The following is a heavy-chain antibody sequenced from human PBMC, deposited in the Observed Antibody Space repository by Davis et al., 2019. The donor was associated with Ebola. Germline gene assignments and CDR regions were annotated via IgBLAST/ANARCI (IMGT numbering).Heavy chain of an antibody. CDR3: ASPGPVGGSYLHY. J-gene: IGHJ4*02. V-gene: IGHV1-24*01. Sequence: AASVKVSCKLSGYTLTELSIHWVRQAPGKGLEWMGGSDPKDGETLYAQKFQGRVTMTRDTSTSTVYMELSSLRSEDTAVYYCASPGPVGGSYLHYWGQGTLVTVSS. CDR1: GYTLTELS. CDR2: SDPKDGET. D-gene: IGHD1-26*01.